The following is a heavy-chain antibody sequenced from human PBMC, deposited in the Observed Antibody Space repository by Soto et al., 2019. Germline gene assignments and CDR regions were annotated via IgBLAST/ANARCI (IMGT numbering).Heavy chain of an antibody. CDR3: ARGYDAFDI. Sequence: EVQLMESGGCLVQPGGSLRLSCAASGFTFSNYWMHLVRQAPGKGLLWVSRINSDGSFTSYADSVKGRFTISRDNAKNTLYLQMNSLRAEDTAVYYCARGYDAFDIWGQGTMVTVSS. CDR1: GFTFSNYW. V-gene: IGHV3-74*01. CDR2: INSDGSFT. J-gene: IGHJ3*02.